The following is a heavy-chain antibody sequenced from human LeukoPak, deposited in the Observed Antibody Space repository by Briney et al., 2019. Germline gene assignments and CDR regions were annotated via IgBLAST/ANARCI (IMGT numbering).Heavy chain of an antibody. CDR3: ARGLGDYGDYGYGMDV. D-gene: IGHD4-17*01. CDR2: ISAYNGNT. CDR1: GYTFTSYG. V-gene: IGHV1-18*01. J-gene: IGHJ6*02. Sequence: GASVKVSCKASGYTFTSYGISWVRQAPGQGLEWMGWISAYNGNTNYAQKLQGRVTMTTDTSTSTAYMELSSLRSEDTAVYYCARGLGDYGDYGYGMDVWGQGTTVTVSS.